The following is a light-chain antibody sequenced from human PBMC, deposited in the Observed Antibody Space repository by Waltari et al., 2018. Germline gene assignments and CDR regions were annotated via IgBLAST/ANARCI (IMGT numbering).Light chain of an antibody. CDR2: GTS. CDR1: QSVTSIS. V-gene: IGKV3-20*01. J-gene: IGKJ4*01. CDR3: QQYDGEVVT. Sequence: VLTQSPGTLSLSPGERATLSCRASQSVTSISLTWYQQKVGQAPRLLIYGTSSRATGIPDRFSGSGSGTDFTLTISRLEPEDFAVYYCQQYDGEVVTFGGGTKVEI.